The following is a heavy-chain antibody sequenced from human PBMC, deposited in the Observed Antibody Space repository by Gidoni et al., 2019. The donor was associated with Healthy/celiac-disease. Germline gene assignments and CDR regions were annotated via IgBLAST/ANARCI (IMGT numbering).Heavy chain of an antibody. CDR2: IYYSGST. V-gene: IGHV4-39*01. CDR1: GGSISSSSYY. Sequence: QLQLQESGPGLVKPSEPLSLTCTVSGGSISSSSYYWGWIRQPPGKGLEWIGSIYYSGSTYYNPSLKSRVTISVDTSKNQFSLKLSSVTAADTAVYYCARSGAAGGAFDIWGQGTMVTVSS. D-gene: IGHD1-26*01. CDR3: ARSGAAGGAFDI. J-gene: IGHJ3*02.